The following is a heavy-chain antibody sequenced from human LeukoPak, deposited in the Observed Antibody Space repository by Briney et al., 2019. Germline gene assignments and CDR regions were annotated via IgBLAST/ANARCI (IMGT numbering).Heavy chain of an antibody. CDR1: GFTFSSYS. D-gene: IGHD2-2*01. V-gene: IGHV3-21*01. CDR3: ARDPVVPAAMADLFDY. CDR2: ISSGSSYI. Sequence: GGSLRLSCAASGFTFSSYSMNWVRQAPGKGLEWVSSISSGSSYIYYADSVKGRFTISRDNTKNSLYLQMNSLRAEDTAVYYCARDPVVPAAMADLFDYWGQGTLVTVSS. J-gene: IGHJ4*02.